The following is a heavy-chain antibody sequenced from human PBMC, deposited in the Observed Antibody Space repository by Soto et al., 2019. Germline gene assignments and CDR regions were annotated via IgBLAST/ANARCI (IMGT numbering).Heavy chain of an antibody. V-gene: IGHV4-30-2*01. CDR2: IYHSGST. CDR3: ARARMVYDSSGYYHSDAFDI. CDR1: GGSISSGGYS. Sequence: SETLSLTCAVSGGSISSGGYSWSWIRQPPGKGLEWIGYIYHSGSTYYNPSLKSRVTISVDRSKNQFSLKLSSVTAADTAVYYCARARMVYDSSGYYHSDAFDIWGQGTMVTVSS. J-gene: IGHJ3*02. D-gene: IGHD3-22*01.